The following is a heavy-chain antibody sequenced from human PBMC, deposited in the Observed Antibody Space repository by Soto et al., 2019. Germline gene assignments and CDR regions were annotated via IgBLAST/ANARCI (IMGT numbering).Heavy chain of an antibody. J-gene: IGHJ4*02. CDR3: AKDKCTSTSCYFDY. D-gene: IGHD2-2*01. V-gene: IGHV3-23*01. CDR2: IIGSGGST. Sequence: PGGSLRLSCAASGFTFNNYAMTWVRQAPGKGLEWVSLIIGSGGSTYYADSVEGRFTISRDNSKNTLSLQMTSLKAEDTAVYFCAKDKCTSTSCYFDYWGQGT. CDR1: GFTFNNYA.